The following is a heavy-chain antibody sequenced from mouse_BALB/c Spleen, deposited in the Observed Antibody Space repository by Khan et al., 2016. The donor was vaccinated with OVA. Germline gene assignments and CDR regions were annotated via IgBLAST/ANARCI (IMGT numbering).Heavy chain of an antibody. CDR2: IDPANGTT. CDR3: ARMNA. CDR1: GFNIQDTY. Sequence: VQLKESGAELVKPGASVTLSCTASGFNIQDTYMHWVKQRPEQGLEWLGRIDPANGTTKYAPKFQGMATITADTASNTAYLQLSSLTSEDTGVYYCARMNAWGQGTTLTVAS. V-gene: IGHV14-3*02. J-gene: IGHJ2*01.